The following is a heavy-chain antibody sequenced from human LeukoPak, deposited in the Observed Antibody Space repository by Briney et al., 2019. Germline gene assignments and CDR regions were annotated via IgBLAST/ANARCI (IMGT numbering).Heavy chain of an antibody. CDR1: GFTFSSYW. D-gene: IGHD6-19*01. J-gene: IGHJ4*02. CDR2: IKQDGSEK. V-gene: IGHV3-7*01. Sequence: GGSLRLSCAASGFTFSSYWMSWVRQAPGKGLEWVANIKQDGSEKYYVDSVKGRFTISRDNAKNSLYLQINSLRAEDTAVYYCARDAKLGSGWPRHFDYWGQGTLVTVSS. CDR3: ARDAKLGSGWPRHFDY.